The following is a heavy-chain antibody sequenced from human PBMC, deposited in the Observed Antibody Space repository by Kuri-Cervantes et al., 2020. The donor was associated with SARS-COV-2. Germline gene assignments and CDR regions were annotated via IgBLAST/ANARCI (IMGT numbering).Heavy chain of an antibody. CDR1: GGSFSGYY. CDR3: ARGRDKRYSSGSYYYYGMDV. Sequence: GSLRLSCAVYGGSFSGYYWSWIRQPPGKGLEWIGEINHSGSTNYNPSLKSRVTISVDTSMNQFSLKLSSVTAADTAVYYCARGRDKRYSSGSYYYYGMDVWGQGTTVTVSS. CDR2: INHSGST. D-gene: IGHD6-19*01. V-gene: IGHV4-34*01. J-gene: IGHJ6*02.